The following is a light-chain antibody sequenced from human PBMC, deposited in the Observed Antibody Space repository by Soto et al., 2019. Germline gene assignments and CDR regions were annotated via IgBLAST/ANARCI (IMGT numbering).Light chain of an antibody. Sequence: QSALTQPASVSGSPGQSITISCTGTSSDIGGYNYVSWYQQHPGKVPKLMIYEVSNRPSGVSDRFSGSRSGNTASLTISGLQAEDEATYYCSSFTSGGTWVFGGGTKVTVL. V-gene: IGLV2-14*01. CDR3: SSFTSGGTWV. CDR2: EVS. J-gene: IGLJ3*02. CDR1: SSDIGGYNY.